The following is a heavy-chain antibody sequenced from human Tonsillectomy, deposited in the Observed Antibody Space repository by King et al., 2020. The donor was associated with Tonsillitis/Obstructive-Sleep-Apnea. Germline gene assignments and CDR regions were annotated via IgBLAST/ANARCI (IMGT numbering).Heavy chain of an antibody. D-gene: IGHD3-3*01. Sequence: VQLVESGGGLVQPGKSLRLSCAASGFTFDAYAMHWVRQLPGKGLEWVSGISWDSGNIGYADSVKGRFTISRDNAKNSLFLQMNSLRAEDTALYYCANANDFWSGYYPNWGQGTLVTVSS. CDR2: ISWDSGNI. CDR1: GFTFDAYA. V-gene: IGHV3-9*01. J-gene: IGHJ4*02. CDR3: ANANDFWSGYYPN.